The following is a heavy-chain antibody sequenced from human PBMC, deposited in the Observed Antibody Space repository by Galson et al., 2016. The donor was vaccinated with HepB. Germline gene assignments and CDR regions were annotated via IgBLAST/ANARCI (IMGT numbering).Heavy chain of an antibody. CDR3: AREVSLLKSFDS. CDR2: ISGSGQTT. CDR1: GFTFSDYN. D-gene: IGHD2-15*01. J-gene: IGHJ4*02. V-gene: IGHV3-48*03. Sequence: SLRLSCAASGFTFSDYNMHWVRQAPGKGLQWISFISGSGQTTYYLNSVEGRFTISRDNTKNSLYLQMNSLRTEDTAVFYCAREVSLLKSFDSWGQGTLVTVSS.